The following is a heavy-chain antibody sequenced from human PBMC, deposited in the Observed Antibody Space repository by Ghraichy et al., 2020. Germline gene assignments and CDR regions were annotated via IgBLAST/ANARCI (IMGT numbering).Heavy chain of an antibody. J-gene: IGHJ3*02. CDR3: ANGPRSGAFDI. D-gene: IGHD6-25*01. CDR1: GFTFSISD. V-gene: IGHV3-30*18. Sequence: LSITCAASGFTFSISDMHWVRQAPGKGLEWVAHVTPNGRNNYYADSVKGRFTISRDNSRNTVYLQMNSLRADDTAVYFCANGPRSGAFDIWGQGTMVTVSS. CDR2: VTPNGRNN.